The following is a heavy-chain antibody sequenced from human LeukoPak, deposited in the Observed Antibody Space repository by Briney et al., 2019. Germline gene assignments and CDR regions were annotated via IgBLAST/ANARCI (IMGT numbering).Heavy chain of an antibody. CDR1: GYTFTNFG. Sequence: ASVKVSCKASGYTFTNFGISWVRQAPGQGLEWMAWISAYNGNTNYAQKLQGRVTMTTDTSTSTAYMELRSLRSDDTAVYYCAIDGYSGYEAYYNYGMDVWGQGTTVNVSS. CDR3: AIDGYSGYEAYYNYGMDV. D-gene: IGHD5-12*01. J-gene: IGHJ6*02. V-gene: IGHV1-18*01. CDR2: ISAYNGNT.